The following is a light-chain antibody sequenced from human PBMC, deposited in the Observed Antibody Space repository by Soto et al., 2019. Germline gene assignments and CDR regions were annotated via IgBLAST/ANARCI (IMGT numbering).Light chain of an antibody. Sequence: EIVLTQSPGTLSLSPGERATLSCRASLSVSSSYLAWYQQKPGQAHRLLIYGAYSRATGIQDRSSGSGSGTDFTLTIRRLEPEDFAVYYCKQYGSSPLTFGGGTKVDIK. J-gene: IGKJ4*01. CDR1: LSVSSSY. V-gene: IGKV3-20*01. CDR2: GAY. CDR3: KQYGSSPLT.